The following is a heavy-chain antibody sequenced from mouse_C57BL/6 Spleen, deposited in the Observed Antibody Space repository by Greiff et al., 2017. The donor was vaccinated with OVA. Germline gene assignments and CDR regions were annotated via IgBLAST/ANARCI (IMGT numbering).Heavy chain of an antibody. V-gene: IGHV1-59*01. CDR3: ARGGSNSGYFDY. CDR2: IDPSDSYT. J-gene: IGHJ2*01. Sequence: QVQLQQPGAELVRPGTSVKLSCKASGYTFTSYWMHWLKQRPGQGLEWIGVIDPSDSYTNYNQKFKGKATLTVDTSSSTAYMQLSSLTSEDSAVYYCARGGSNSGYFDYWGQGTTLTVSS. CDR1: GYTFTSYW. D-gene: IGHD2-5*01.